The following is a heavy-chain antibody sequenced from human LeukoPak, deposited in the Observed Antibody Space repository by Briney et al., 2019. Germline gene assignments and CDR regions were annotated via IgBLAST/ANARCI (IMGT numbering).Heavy chain of an antibody. CDR1: GFTFGSYA. V-gene: IGHV3-23*01. D-gene: IGHD1-7*01. CDR3: AKEKYNWHYVRYFDI. Sequence: PGGSLRLFCAASGFTFGSYAMSWVRQAPGKGLEWVSSISGSGGDRYYAESVKGRFTISRDNSKNTLYLQMNSLRAEDTAVYYCAKEKYNWHYVRYFDIWGQGTMVTVSS. J-gene: IGHJ3*02. CDR2: ISGSGGDR.